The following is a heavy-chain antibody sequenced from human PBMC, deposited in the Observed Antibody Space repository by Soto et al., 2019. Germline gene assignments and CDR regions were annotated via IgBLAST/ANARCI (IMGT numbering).Heavy chain of an antibody. CDR2: ISGSDGKT. Sequence: GGSLRLSCAASGFSFGSYALSWVRQAPGKGLEWVSTISGSDGKTFYADSVKGRFSISRDTSQSTLYLQMNSLRADETAIYYCARWSYLDYWGQGTRVTVCS. CDR3: ARWSYLDY. D-gene: IGHD3-3*01. CDR1: GFSFGSYA. J-gene: IGHJ4*02. V-gene: IGHV3-23*01.